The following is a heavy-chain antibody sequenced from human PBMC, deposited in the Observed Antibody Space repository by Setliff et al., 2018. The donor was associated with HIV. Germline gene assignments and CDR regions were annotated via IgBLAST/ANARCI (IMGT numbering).Heavy chain of an antibody. CDR3: ARTLPQYTDLFDY. CDR1: GYTFTNYY. Sequence: ASVKVSCKASGYTFTNYYMHWVRQAPGQGLEWMGWINPNSGGTNYAQKFQGRVTMTRDTSISTAYMELSRLRSDDTAVYYCARTLPQYTDLFDYWGQGTLVTVSS. V-gene: IGHV1-2*02. D-gene: IGHD5-18*01. CDR2: INPNSGGT. J-gene: IGHJ4*02.